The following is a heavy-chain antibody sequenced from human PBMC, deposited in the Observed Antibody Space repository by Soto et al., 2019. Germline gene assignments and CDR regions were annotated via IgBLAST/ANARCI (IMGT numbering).Heavy chain of an antibody. CDR2: ISSNGGST. CDR3: ARDTGGSYDTLDV. Sequence: GGSLRLSCAASGFTFSSYAMHWVRQAPGKGLEYVSAISSNGGSTYYANSVKGRFTISRDNSKNTLYLQMGSLRAEDMAVYYCARDTGGSYDTLDVWGQGTTVTVSS. D-gene: IGHD1-26*01. V-gene: IGHV3-64*01. J-gene: IGHJ6*02. CDR1: GFTFSSYA.